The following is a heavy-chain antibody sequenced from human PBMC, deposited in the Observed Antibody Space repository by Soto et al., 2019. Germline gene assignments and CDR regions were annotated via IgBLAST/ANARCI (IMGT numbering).Heavy chain of an antibody. CDR1: GGSISSYY. J-gene: IGHJ4*02. Sequence: SETLSLTCTVSGGSISSYYWSWIRQPPGKGLEWIGYIYYSGSTNYNPSLKSRVTISVDTSKNQFSLKLSSVTAADTAVYYCARLQWLRSSFDYWGQGPLVTVSS. CDR2: IYYSGST. D-gene: IGHD5-12*01. CDR3: ARLQWLRSSFDY. V-gene: IGHV4-59*08.